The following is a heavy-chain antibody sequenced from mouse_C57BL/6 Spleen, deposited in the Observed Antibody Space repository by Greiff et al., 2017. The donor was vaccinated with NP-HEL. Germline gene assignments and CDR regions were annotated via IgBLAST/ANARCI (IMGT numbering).Heavy chain of an antibody. CDR3: AREGYEYDGNYYAMDY. J-gene: IGHJ4*01. CDR2: IYPGSGST. V-gene: IGHV1-55*01. CDR1: GYTFTSYW. D-gene: IGHD2-4*01. Sequence: QVQLQQPGAELVKPGASVKMSCKASGYTFTSYWITWVKQRPGQGLEWIGDIYPGSGSTNYNEKFKSKATLTVDTSSSTAYMQLSSLTSEDSAVYDCAREGYEYDGNYYAMDYWGQGTSVTVSS.